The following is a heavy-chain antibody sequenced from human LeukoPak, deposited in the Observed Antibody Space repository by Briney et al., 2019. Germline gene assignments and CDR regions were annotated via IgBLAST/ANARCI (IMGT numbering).Heavy chain of an antibody. CDR1: GYTFTSYY. V-gene: IGHV1-46*01. CDR3: ARDHGLYSSSWSYYYYGMDV. Sequence: GASVKVYCKASGYTFTSYYMQWVRQAPGQGLEWMGIINPSGGSTSYAQKFQGRVTMTRDTSTSTVYMELSSLRSEDTAVYYCARDHGLYSSSWSYYYYGMDVWGQGTTVTVSS. D-gene: IGHD6-13*01. CDR2: INPSGGST. J-gene: IGHJ6*02.